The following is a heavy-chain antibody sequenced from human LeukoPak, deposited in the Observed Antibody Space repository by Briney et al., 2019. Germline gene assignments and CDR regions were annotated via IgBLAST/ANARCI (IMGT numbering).Heavy chain of an antibody. D-gene: IGHD6-13*01. V-gene: IGHV1-69*13. CDR1: GGTFSSYA. CDR2: IIPIFGTA. J-gene: IGHJ4*02. Sequence: ASVKVSCKASGGTFSSYAISWVRQAPGQGLEWMGGIIPIFGTANYAQKFQGRVTITADESTSTAYVELSSLRSEDTAVYYCARDGIAAAGSLDYWGQGTLVTVSS. CDR3: ARDGIAAAGSLDY.